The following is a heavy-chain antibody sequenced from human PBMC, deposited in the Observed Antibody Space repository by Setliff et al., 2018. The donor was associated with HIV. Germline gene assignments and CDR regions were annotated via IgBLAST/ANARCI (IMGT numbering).Heavy chain of an antibody. Sequence: GASVKVSCKASGGTFSSYITAWVRQAPGQGLEWMGGIHPIFGTTNYARDFMVRVSITADESTNTAYMELSSLRSDDSAIYYCARGIPRGTVFGVVGYFDYWGQGTPVTVSS. V-gene: IGHV1-69*13. D-gene: IGHD3-3*01. CDR2: IHPIFGTT. CDR3: ARGIPRGTVFGVVGYFDY. J-gene: IGHJ4*02. CDR1: GGTFSSYI.